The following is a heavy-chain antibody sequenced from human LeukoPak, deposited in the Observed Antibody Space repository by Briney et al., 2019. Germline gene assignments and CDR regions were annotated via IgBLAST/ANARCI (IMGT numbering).Heavy chain of an antibody. Sequence: SETLSLTCTVSGGSISSGGYYWSWIRQSPGKGLEWIGYIYYSGSTNYNPSLKSRVTISVDTSKNQFSLKLSSVTAADTAVYYCARHVWLQPFDYWGQGTLVTVSS. D-gene: IGHD3-9*01. J-gene: IGHJ4*02. CDR3: ARHVWLQPFDY. CDR1: GGSISSGGYY. CDR2: IYYSGST. V-gene: IGHV4-61*08.